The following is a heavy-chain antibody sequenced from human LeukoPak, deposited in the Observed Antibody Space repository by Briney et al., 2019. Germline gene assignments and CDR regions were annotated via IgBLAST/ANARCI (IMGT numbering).Heavy chain of an antibody. D-gene: IGHD3-9*01. J-gene: IGHJ5*02. CDR3: ARDFYDILTGSSWFDP. CDR1: GGSIRSSSYY. V-gene: IGHV4-39*07. Sequence: SETLSLTCTVAGGSIRSSSYYWGWIRQPPGKGLEWIGSIYYSGSTYYNPSLKSRVTISVDTSKNQFSLKLSSVTAADTAVYYCARDFYDILTGSSWFDPWGQGTLVTVSS. CDR2: IYYSGST.